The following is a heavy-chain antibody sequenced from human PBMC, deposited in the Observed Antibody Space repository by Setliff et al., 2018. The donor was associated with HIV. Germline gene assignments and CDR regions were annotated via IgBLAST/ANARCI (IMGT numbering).Heavy chain of an antibody. CDR3: ARDSCSSTSCPNWFDP. V-gene: IGHV1-2*02. CDR1: GYTFSGYY. Sequence: ASVKVSCKASGYTFSGYYIHWVRQAPGQGLEWMGWLNPRSGGSDYAQRFQGRVTMTRDTSISTAYMELSRLTSDDTAVYFCARDSCSSTSCPNWFDPWGQGQRSPSP. D-gene: IGHD2-2*01. J-gene: IGHJ5*02. CDR2: LNPRSGGS.